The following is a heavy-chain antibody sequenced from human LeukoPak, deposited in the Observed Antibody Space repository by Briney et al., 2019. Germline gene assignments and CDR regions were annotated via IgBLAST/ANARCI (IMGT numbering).Heavy chain of an antibody. CDR1: GGTFSSYA. J-gene: IGHJ6*03. Sequence: SVKVSCKASGGTFSSYAISWVRQAPGQGLEWVGGIIPIFGTANYAQKFQGRVTITADESTSTAYMELSSLRSEDTAVYYCARSIAAAGMGGDYYYYYMDVWGKGTTVTVSS. CDR2: IIPIFGTA. CDR3: ARSIAAAGMGGDYYYYYMDV. D-gene: IGHD6-13*01. V-gene: IGHV1-69*13.